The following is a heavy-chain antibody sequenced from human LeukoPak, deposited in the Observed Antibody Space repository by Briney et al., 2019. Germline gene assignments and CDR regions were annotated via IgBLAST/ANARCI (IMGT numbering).Heavy chain of an antibody. CDR2: IYTSGST. J-gene: IGHJ4*02. V-gene: IGHV4-4*07. CDR1: GGSSSSYY. Sequence: WESMNLTCTVSGGSSSSYYWSWIRQTAGKGLEWIASIYTSGSTNYNPSLKSRVTMSVDTSKNQFSLKLSSVTAAHTAAYYCARGPTTVTTECFDYWGQGTLVTVSS. D-gene: IGHD4-17*01. CDR3: ARGPTTVTTECFDY.